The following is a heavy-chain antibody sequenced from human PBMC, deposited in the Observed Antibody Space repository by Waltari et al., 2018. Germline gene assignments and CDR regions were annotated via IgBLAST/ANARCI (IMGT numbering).Heavy chain of an antibody. D-gene: IGHD5-12*01. Sequence: QVQLVQSGAEVKKPGSSVKVSCKASGGTFSSYAISWVRQAPGQGLEWIGGIIPIFGTANDAQKCQGRVTITADESTSTAYMELSSRRSEDTAVYYCARESSGYDSGYFDYWGQGTLVTVSS. CDR3: ARESSGYDSGYFDY. CDR1: GGTFSSYA. V-gene: IGHV1-69*13. CDR2: IIPIFGTA. J-gene: IGHJ4*02.